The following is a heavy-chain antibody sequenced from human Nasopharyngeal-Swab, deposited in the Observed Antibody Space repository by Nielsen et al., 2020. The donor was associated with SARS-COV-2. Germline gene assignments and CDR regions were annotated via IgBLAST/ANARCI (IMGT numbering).Heavy chain of an antibody. J-gene: IGHJ6*02. Sequence: SEPLSLTCTVSGGSISSYYWSWIRQPAGKGLEWIGLIYTSGRTNYNPSLKSRVPMSVETSKTQFSLKLSPVTAADTAVYYCARATYYDFWSGPDYYYYGMDVWGQGTTVTVSS. V-gene: IGHV4-4*07. CDR3: ARATYYDFWSGPDYYYYGMDV. D-gene: IGHD3-3*01. CDR2: IYTSGRT. CDR1: GGSISSYY.